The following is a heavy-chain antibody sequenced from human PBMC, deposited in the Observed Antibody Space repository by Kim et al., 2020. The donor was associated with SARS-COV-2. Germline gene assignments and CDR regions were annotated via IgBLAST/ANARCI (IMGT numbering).Heavy chain of an antibody. V-gene: IGHV4-34*01. J-gene: IGHJ4*02. Sequence: TNYNPSLKSRVTISVDTSKNQFSLKLSSVTAADTAVYYCARGLGDKPIDYWGQGTLVTVSS. D-gene: IGHD3-9*01. CDR2: T. CDR3: ARGLGDKPIDY.